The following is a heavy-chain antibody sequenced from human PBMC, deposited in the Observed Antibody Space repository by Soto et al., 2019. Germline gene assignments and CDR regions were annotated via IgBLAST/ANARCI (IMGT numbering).Heavy chain of an antibody. CDR2: IYYSGST. CDR1: GGSISSGGYY. V-gene: IGHV4-31*03. CDR3: ARDLSTYGSGSYYANWFDP. Sequence: SETLSLTCTVSGGSISSGGYYWSWIRQHPGKGLEWIGYIYYSGSTYYNPSLKSRVTISVDTSKNQFSLKLSSVTAADTAVYYCARDLSTYGSGSYYANWFDPWGQGTLVTVFS. J-gene: IGHJ5*02. D-gene: IGHD3-10*01.